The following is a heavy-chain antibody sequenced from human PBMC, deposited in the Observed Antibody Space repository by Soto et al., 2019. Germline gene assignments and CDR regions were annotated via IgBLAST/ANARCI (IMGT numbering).Heavy chain of an antibody. Sequence: GGSLRLSCAASGFTFSSYAMSWVRQAPGKGLEWVSAISGSGGSTYYADSVKGRFTISRDNSKNTLYLQMNSLRAEDTAVYYCAKRSVGREGGSYKVDYYYGMDVWGQGTTVTVSS. J-gene: IGHJ6*02. V-gene: IGHV3-23*01. CDR1: GFTFSSYA. CDR3: AKRSVGREGGSYKVDYYYGMDV. D-gene: IGHD1-26*01. CDR2: ISGSGGST.